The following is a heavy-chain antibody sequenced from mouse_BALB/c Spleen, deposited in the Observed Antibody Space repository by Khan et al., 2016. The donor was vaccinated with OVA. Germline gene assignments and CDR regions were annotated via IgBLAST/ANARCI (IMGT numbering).Heavy chain of an antibody. CDR3: TRHGYVAWFTY. CDR2: IDPFSGST. V-gene: IGHV1S135*01. CDR1: GYSFTTYY. D-gene: IGHD2-2*01. Sequence: EVQLQQSGPELMKPGASVKISCMASGYSFTTYYIHWVMQSHGKSLEWIGYIDPFSGSTTYNQKFKGKATLTVDKSSSTAYIHLSNLTSEGSAVYYCTRHGYVAWFTYWGQGTLVTVSA. J-gene: IGHJ3*01.